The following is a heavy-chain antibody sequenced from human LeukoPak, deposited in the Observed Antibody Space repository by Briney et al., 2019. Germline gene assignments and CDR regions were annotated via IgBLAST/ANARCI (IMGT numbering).Heavy chain of an antibody. V-gene: IGHV3-30*02. CDR1: GFTFSTYG. J-gene: IGHJ4*02. Sequence: GGSLRLSCAASGFTFSTYGMHWVRQAPGKGLEWVAFIRDDGSSKYYADSVKGRFTISRDNSKNTLYLQMNSLRGEDTAVYYCAKDFDGYTYGNLDYWGQGTLVTVSS. D-gene: IGHD5-18*01. CDR2: IRDDGSSK. CDR3: AKDFDGYTYGNLDY.